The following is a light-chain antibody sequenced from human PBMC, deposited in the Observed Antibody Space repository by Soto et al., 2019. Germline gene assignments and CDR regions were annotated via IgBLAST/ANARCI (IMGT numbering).Light chain of an antibody. V-gene: IGLV2-23*02. CDR2: EVT. J-gene: IGLJ1*01. CDR1: SGDVGSYNL. Sequence: QSALTQPASVSGSPGQSITIPCTGTSGDVGSYNLVSWYQQHPGKAPKLMIYEVTERPSGVSNRFSGSKSGNTASLPISGLQPDDEADYYCCSYAGNSEVFGTGTKLTVL. CDR3: CSYAGNSEV.